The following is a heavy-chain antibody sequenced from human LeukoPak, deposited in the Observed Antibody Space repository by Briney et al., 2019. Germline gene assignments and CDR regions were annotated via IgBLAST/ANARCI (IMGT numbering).Heavy chain of an antibody. Sequence: GGSLTLSCAPSGFPFSSYGMHWVRQPPATGLEWVAVISYDGSNKNCASSVNDRFTISRDNFNDKMYQQMNSLRAEDTAVFYWAKDPGDYYDSGGYHDRGFDAWGQGTLVTVSS. V-gene: IGHV3-30*18. J-gene: IGHJ5*02. D-gene: IGHD3-22*01. CDR1: GFPFSSYG. CDR2: ISYDGSNK. CDR3: AKDPGDYYDSGGYHDRGFDA.